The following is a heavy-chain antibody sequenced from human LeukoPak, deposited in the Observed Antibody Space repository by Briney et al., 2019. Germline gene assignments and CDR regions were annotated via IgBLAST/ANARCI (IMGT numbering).Heavy chain of an antibody. J-gene: IGHJ4*02. V-gene: IGHV3-9*01. CDR3: AKDISSSPGRGTYYFDY. Sequence: GGPLRLSCAASGFTFDDYAMHWVRQAPAPGLGLVSSMSWNSGTRGYADPVKGRFTISRDNAKTSLYLQMNSLRAEDTALYYCAKDISSSPGRGTYYFDYWGQGTLVTVSS. CDR2: MSWNSGTR. CDR1: GFTFDDYA. D-gene: IGHD6-13*01.